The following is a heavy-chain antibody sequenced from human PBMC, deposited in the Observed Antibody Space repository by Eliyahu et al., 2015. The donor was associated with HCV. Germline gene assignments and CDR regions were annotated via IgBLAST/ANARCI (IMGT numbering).Heavy chain of an antibody. CDR2: ITGTGGST. CDR1: GFXFSXYA. J-gene: IGHJ4*02. CDR3: AKASSSSWYFDY. Sequence: EVQLLESGGDLVXXGGSXRXSCXASGFXFSXYAMSWVRQAPGKGLEWVSGITGTGGSTYYTDSVKGRITISRDNSKNTLYLQMNSLRAEDTAVYYCAKASSSSWYFDYWGQGTLVTVSS. D-gene: IGHD6-13*01. V-gene: IGHV3-23*01.